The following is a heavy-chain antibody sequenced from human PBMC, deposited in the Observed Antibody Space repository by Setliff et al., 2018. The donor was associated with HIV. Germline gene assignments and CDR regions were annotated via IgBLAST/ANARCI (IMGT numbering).Heavy chain of an antibody. Sequence: PGGSLRLSCAASGFTVSGYWMSWVRQAPGKGLEWVANIKQDGSERYYVDSVKGRFTISRDNAKNSVYLQMNSLRAEDTAVYYCARDEATGGVDYWGQGTLVTVSS. CDR1: GFTVSGYW. CDR2: IKQDGSER. D-gene: IGHD3-16*01. CDR3: ARDEATGGVDY. J-gene: IGHJ4*02. V-gene: IGHV3-7*01.